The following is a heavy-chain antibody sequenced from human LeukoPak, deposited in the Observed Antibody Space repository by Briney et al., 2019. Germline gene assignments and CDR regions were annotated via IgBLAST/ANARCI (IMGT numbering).Heavy chain of an antibody. Sequence: SVKVSCKASGGTFSSYAISWLRQAPGQGLEWMGGIIPIFGTANYAQKFQGRVTITTDESTSTAYMELSSLRSEDTAVYYCASPRHIVVVPAAQLAAFDIWGQGTMVTVSS. CDR1: GGTFSSYA. D-gene: IGHD2-2*01. V-gene: IGHV1-69*05. CDR2: IIPIFGTA. CDR3: ASPRHIVVVPAAQLAAFDI. J-gene: IGHJ3*02.